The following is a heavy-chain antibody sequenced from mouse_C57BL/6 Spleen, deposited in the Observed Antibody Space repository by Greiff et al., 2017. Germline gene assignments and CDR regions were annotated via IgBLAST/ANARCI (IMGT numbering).Heavy chain of an antibody. J-gene: IGHJ2*01. Sequence: QVQLQQSGAELVRPGASVTLSCKASGYTFTDYEMHWVKQTPVHGLEWIGAIDPETGGTAYNQKFKGKAILTADKSSSTAYMELRSLTSEDSAVYYCTTLLGYYLDYWGQGTTLTVSS. V-gene: IGHV1-15*01. CDR1: GYTFTDYE. CDR2: IDPETGGT. CDR3: TTLLGYYLDY. D-gene: IGHD2-1*01.